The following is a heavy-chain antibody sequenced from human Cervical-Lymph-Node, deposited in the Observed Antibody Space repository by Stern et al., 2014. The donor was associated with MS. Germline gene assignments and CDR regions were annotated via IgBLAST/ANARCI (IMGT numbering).Heavy chain of an antibody. CDR3: ARDYGDYAFDY. D-gene: IGHD4-17*01. J-gene: IGHJ4*02. CDR1: GYSFTANW. CDR2: IYPGDYDA. Sequence: EVQLVESGAEVKKPGESLKISCKGSGYSFTANWIAWVRQMPGKGLEWMGIIYPGDYDAGYSPSFPGQVTISADKSISTAYLQWSSLKASDTAMYCCARDYGDYAFDYWGQGTLVTVSS. V-gene: IGHV5-51*01.